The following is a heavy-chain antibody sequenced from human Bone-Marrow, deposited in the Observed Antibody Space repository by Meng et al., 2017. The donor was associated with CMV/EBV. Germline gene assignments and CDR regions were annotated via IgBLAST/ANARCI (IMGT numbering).Heavy chain of an antibody. CDR3: ARRCGGDCWGGMDV. CDR1: GGSISSSSYY. V-gene: IGHV4-39*07. CDR2: IYYSGST. Sequence: GSLRLSCTVSGGSISSSSYYWGWIRQPPGKGLEWIGSIYYSGSTYYNPSLKSRVTISVDTSKNQFSLKLSSVTAADTAVYYCARRCGGDCWGGMDVWGQGTTVTAP. D-gene: IGHD2-21*01. J-gene: IGHJ6*02.